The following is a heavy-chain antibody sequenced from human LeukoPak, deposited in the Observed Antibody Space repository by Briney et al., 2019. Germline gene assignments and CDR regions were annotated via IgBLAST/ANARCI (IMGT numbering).Heavy chain of an antibody. CDR3: ATGLTGVTH. CDR2: FDPEDGET. CDR1: GYTFTGYY. V-gene: IGHV1-24*01. Sequence: EASVKVSCKASGYTFTGYYMHWVRQAPGKGLEWMGGFDPEDGETIYAQKFQGRVTMTEDTSTDTAYMELSSLRSEDTAVCYCATGLTGVTHWGQGTLVTVSS. D-gene: IGHD4-23*01. J-gene: IGHJ4*02.